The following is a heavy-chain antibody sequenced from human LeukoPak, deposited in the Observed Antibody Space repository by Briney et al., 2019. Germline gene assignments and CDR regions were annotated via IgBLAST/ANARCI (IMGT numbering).Heavy chain of an antibody. CDR2: ISSSSSSTI. V-gene: IGHV3-48*04. D-gene: IGHD3-10*01. CDR1: GFTFSSYS. J-gene: IGHJ4*02. CDR3: ALLYGSGSSVDY. Sequence: GGSLRLSCAASGFTFSSYSMNWVRQAPGKGLEWVSYISSSSSSTIYYADSVKGRFTISRDNAKNSLFLQMNSLRAEDTALYYCALLYGSGSSVDYWGQGTLVTVSS.